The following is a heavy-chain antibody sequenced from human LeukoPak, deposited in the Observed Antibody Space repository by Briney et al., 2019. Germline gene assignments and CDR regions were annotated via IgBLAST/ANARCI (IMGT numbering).Heavy chain of an antibody. CDR2: IYYSGST. CDR3: ARFEWLPHFDY. V-gene: IGHV4-39*01. J-gene: IGHJ4*02. Sequence: SETLSLTXTVSGGSISSSSYYWGWIRQPPGKGLEWIGSIYYSGSTYYNPSLKSRVTISVDTSKNQFSLKLSSVTAADTAVYYCARFEWLPHFDYWGQGTLVTVSS. CDR1: GGSISSSSYY. D-gene: IGHD3-9*01.